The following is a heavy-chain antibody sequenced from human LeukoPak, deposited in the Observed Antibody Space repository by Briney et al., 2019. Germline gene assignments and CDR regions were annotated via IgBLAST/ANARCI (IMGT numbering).Heavy chain of an antibody. CDR1: GFTFSSYT. V-gene: IGHV3-48*01. Sequence: GGSLRLSCAASGFTFSSYTMNWVRQAPGKGLEWVSYISSSGSTKYYADSVKGRFTISRDNSKNTLYLQMNSLRAEDTAVYYCAREDRQFGSRRGSTYFDYWGQGTLVTVSS. J-gene: IGHJ4*02. D-gene: IGHD3-10*01. CDR3: AREDRQFGSRRGSTYFDY. CDR2: ISSSGSTK.